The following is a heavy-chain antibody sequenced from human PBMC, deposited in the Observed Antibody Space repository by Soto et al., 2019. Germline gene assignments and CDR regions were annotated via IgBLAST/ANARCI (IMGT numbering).Heavy chain of an antibody. CDR2: IYPGDSDT. J-gene: IGHJ4*02. Sequence: GESLKISCQASGYSYPSYWIGWVRQMSGKGLEWMGSIYPGDSDTKYSPSFQGQVTISADKSISTAYLQWSSLKASDTAMYYCVSLNMGFCIGGTSHYYFDSCGQGTLVTVSS. CDR3: VSLNMGFCIGGTSHYYFDS. D-gene: IGHD2-15*01. CDR1: GYSYPSYW. V-gene: IGHV5-51*01.